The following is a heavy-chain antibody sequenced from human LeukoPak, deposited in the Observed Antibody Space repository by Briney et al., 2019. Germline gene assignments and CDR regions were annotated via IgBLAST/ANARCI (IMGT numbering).Heavy chain of an antibody. CDR2: IKQDGSEK. CDR3: ARDQGEWGYTHGRRGGFYYYYYMDV. V-gene: IGHV3-7*01. CDR1: GFTFSNYW. D-gene: IGHD5-18*01. Sequence: GGSLRLSCAASGFTFSNYWMSWVRQAPGKGLEWVANIKQDGSEKYYVGSVKGRFTISRDNAKNSLYLQMNSLRAEDTAVYYCARDQGEWGYTHGRRGGFYYYYYMDVWGKGTTVTISS. J-gene: IGHJ6*03.